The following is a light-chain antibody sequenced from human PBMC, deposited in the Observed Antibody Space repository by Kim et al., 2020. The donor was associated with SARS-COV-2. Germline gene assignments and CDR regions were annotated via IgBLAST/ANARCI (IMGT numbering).Light chain of an antibody. CDR2: DAS. J-gene: IGKJ5*01. CDR3: QQRSKLIN. Sequence: EIVLTQAPATLSLSPGERATLSCRASQSVSSTLAWYQQKPGQAPRLLIYDASNRATGIPARFSGSGSGTDFTLTISSLEPEDFAVYYCQQRSKLINFGQGKRLESK. CDR1: QSVSST. V-gene: IGKV3-11*01.